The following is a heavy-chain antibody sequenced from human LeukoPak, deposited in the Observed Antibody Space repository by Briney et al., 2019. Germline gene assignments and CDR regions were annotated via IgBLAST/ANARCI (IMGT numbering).Heavy chain of an antibody. V-gene: IGHV4-38-2*02. D-gene: IGHD6-19*01. Sequence: PSETLSLTCTVSAYSISSGYYWGWIRQPPGKGLEWIGSIYHSGGTSYNPSLKSRVTISVDTSKNQFSLKLSSVPAADTAVYYCASQREQWLVTGPPPDDYWGQGTLVTVSS. CDR3: ASQREQWLVTGPPPDDY. J-gene: IGHJ4*02. CDR2: IYHSGGT. CDR1: AYSISSGYY.